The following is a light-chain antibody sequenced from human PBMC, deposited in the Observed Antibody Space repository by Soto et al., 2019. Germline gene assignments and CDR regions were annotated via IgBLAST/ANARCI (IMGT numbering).Light chain of an antibody. CDR1: QSVLYSSNNKNY. J-gene: IGKJ2*01. V-gene: IGKV4-1*01. CDR2: WAS. Sequence: DIVMTQSPDSLAVSLGERATINCKSSQSVLYSSNNKNYLAWYQQKPGQPPKLLIYWASTRESGVPDRFSGSGSGTDFTLTISSLQAEDVAVYHCQQYYIPPPTFGQGTKLEIK. CDR3: QQYYIPPPT.